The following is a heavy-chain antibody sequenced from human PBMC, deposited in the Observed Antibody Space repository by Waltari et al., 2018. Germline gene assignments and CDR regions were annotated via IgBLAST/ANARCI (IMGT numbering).Heavy chain of an antibody. CDR3: AKIFGGWYIIDY. V-gene: IGHV3-23*01. Sequence: EVQLLESGGGLVQPGGSLRLSCAASGFTFGSYAMSWVRQAPGKGLEWVSAISGSGGSTYYADSVKGRFTISRDNSKNTLYLQMNSLRAEDTAVYYCAKIFGGWYIIDYWGQGTLVTVSS. CDR1: GFTFGSYA. J-gene: IGHJ4*02. CDR2: ISGSGGST. D-gene: IGHD6-19*01.